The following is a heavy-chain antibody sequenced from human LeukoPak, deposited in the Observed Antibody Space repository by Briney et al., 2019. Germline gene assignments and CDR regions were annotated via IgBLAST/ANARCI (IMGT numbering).Heavy chain of an antibody. D-gene: IGHD3-3*01. CDR2: IYPADSDI. J-gene: IGHJ6*02. Sequence: PGESLKISCKGSGYSITSYWIAWVRQMPGKGLEWMGMIYPADSDIRYSPSFQGQVTISADKSISTAYLQWSSLKASDTAMYYCASSNLDGMDVWGQGTTVTVSS. CDR1: GYSITSYW. CDR3: ASSNLDGMDV. V-gene: IGHV5-51*01.